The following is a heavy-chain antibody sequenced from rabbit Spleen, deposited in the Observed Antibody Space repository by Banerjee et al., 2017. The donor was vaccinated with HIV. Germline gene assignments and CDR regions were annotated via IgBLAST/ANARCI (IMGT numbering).Heavy chain of an antibody. J-gene: IGHJ6*01. D-gene: IGHD1-1*01. CDR1: GFSFSSSYW. V-gene: IGHV1S45*01. CDR2: VAAGSSGGT. CDR3: ARDGNSGDGPKL. Sequence: QEQLEESGGDLVKPGGTLTLTCTASGFSFSSSYWICWVRQAPGKGLEWIACVAAGSSGGTYYASWAKGRFTISKTSSTTVTLQMTSLTAADTATYFCARDGNSGDGPKLWGPGTLVTVS.